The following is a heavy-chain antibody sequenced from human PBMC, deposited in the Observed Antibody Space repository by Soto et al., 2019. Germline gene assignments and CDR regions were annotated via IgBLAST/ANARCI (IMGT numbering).Heavy chain of an antibody. Sequence: QVQLVQSGAEVRKPGASVKVSCKASGYTFTTYGISWVRQAPGQGLEWMGWISGYNGHTKYAQKFPGRGTMTTDTAPSTVYIDLRSLRSDDTAVYYCAREGEMPYYYYGLDVWGQGTTVTVSS. J-gene: IGHJ6*02. V-gene: IGHV1-18*01. CDR1: GYTFTTYG. CDR3: AREGEMPYYYYGLDV. CDR2: ISGYNGHT. D-gene: IGHD3-16*01.